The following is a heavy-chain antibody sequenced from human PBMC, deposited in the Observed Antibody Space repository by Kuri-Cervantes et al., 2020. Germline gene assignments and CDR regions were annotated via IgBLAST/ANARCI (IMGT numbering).Heavy chain of an antibody. V-gene: IGHV3-7*05. J-gene: IGHJ3*02. CDR1: GFTFSSYW. Sequence: GGSLRLSCAASGFTFSSYWMTWVRQAPGKGLVWVANIKQDGSEKYYVDSVKGRFTISRDNAKNSLYLQMNSLRAEDTAVYYCAKATKGAFDIWGQGTMVTVSS. CDR3: AKATKGAFDI. CDR2: IKQDGSEK.